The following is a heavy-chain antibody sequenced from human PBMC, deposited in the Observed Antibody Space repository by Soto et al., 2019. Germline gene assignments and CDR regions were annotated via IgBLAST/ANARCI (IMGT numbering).Heavy chain of an antibody. CDR1: GFTFSSHG. V-gene: IGHV3-30*18. J-gene: IGHJ3*01. CDR2: ISYDGSNK. D-gene: IGHD3-3*01. Sequence: QVQLVESGGGVVQPGRSLRLSCAASGFTFSSHGMHWVRQAPGKGLEGVAVISYDGSNKFYADSVKGRFTISRDNSKNTLFLQMNSLRGDDTAVYYCAKTNLEWLSDAAFDLW. CDR3: AKTNLEWLSDAAFDL.